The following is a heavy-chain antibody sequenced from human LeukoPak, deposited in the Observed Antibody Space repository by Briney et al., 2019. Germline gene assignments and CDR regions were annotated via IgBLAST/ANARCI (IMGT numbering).Heavy chain of an antibody. CDR1: GFSFTQIG. J-gene: IGHJ3*01. CDR2: IGGGGSDT. D-gene: IGHD3-9*01. CDR3: TKDVFHWAFDV. Sequence: GGSLRLSCAFSGFSFTQIGMGWVRQAPGKGLEWVAAIGGGGSDTKYTDSVQGRFTLSREISRNTVVLQIYSLRVEDTAVYFCTKDVFHWAFDVWGPGTLVTVSS. V-gene: IGHV3-23*01.